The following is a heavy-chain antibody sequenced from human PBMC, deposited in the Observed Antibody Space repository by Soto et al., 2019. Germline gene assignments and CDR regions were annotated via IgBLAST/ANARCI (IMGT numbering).Heavy chain of an antibody. D-gene: IGHD6-13*01. J-gene: IGHJ5*01. Sequence: PGGSLRLSCAASGFTFSSYAMHWVRQAPGKGLEWVAVISYDGSNKYYADSVKGRFTISRDNAKNTLYLQMNSLRAEDTAVYYCARRIAAAFDSWGQGTLVTVSS. CDR1: GFTFSSYA. CDR2: ISYDGSNK. CDR3: ARRIAAAFDS. V-gene: IGHV3-30-3*01.